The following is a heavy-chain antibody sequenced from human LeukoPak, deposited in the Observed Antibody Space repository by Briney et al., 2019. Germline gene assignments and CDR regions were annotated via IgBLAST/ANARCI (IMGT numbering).Heavy chain of an antibody. CDR3: ATVYFRAQNYFDY. CDR1: GYTLTGLS. J-gene: IGHJ4*02. CDR2: FDPEDGET. D-gene: IGHD3-9*01. V-gene: IGHV1-24*01. Sequence: ASVKVSCKVSGYTLTGLSMHWVRQAPGKGLEWMGGFDPEDGETIYAQKFQGRVTMTEDTSTDTAYMELSSLRSEDTAVYYCATVYFRAQNYFDYWGQGTLVTVSS.